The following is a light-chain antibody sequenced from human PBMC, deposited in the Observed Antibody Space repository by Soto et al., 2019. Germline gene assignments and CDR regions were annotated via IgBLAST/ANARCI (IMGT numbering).Light chain of an antibody. CDR2: DAS. Sequence: DIQMPKSRSSLSASVGARVTITGQASQDISNYLNWYQQKPGKAPKLLIYDASNLETGVPSRFSGSGSGTDFTFTISSLQPEDIATYYCQQYDNLPLTFGGGTKVDIK. V-gene: IGKV1-33*01. CDR1: QDISNY. CDR3: QQYDNLPLT. J-gene: IGKJ4*01.